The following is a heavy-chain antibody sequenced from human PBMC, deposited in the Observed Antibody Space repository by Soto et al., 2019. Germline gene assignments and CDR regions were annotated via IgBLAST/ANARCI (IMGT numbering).Heavy chain of an antibody. Sequence: SETLSLTCTVSGGSVSSNSYSWGWIRQSPGKGLEWIATIYSTDKTYYNPPLLSRVTISVDTSMNELSLRLSSVTAADTAVYYCARLGAYYQSLDPWGPGTLVTVSS. CDR3: ARLGAYYQSLDP. CDR2: IYSTDKT. V-gene: IGHV4-39*01. CDR1: GGSVSSNSYS. D-gene: IGHD2-21*01. J-gene: IGHJ5*02.